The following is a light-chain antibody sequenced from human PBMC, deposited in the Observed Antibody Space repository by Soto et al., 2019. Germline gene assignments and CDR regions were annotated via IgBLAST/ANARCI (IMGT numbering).Light chain of an antibody. CDR3: QHRIDWWT. CDR1: QSISDT. V-gene: IGKV3D-15*01. CDR2: GAS. J-gene: IGKJ1*01. Sequence: EIVMTQSPATLSVSPGGRATLSCRASQSISDTLAWYQQKPGQAPRLLIYGASTRAPGIPARFSGSGSGTDFTLTISSLEPEDSAVYYCQHRIDWWTLGQGTKVDIK.